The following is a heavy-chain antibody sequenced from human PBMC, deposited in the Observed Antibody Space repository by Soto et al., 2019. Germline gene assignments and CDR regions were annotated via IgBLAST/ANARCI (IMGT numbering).Heavy chain of an antibody. CDR2: IYYSGST. Sequence: SETLSLTCTVSGGSISSGDYYWSWIRQPPGKGLEWIGYIYYSGSTYYNPSLKSRVTISVDTSKNQFSLKLSSVTAADTAVYYCARVQRRMGSGYFAFDIWGQGTMVTVSS. J-gene: IGHJ3*02. V-gene: IGHV4-30-4*01. CDR1: GGSISSGDYY. CDR3: ARVQRRMGSGYFAFDI. D-gene: IGHD3-3*01.